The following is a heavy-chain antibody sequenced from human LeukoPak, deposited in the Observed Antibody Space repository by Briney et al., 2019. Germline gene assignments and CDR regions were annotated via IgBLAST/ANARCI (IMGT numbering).Heavy chain of an antibody. CDR2: INHSGST. J-gene: IGHJ4*02. D-gene: IGHD1-26*01. Sequence: PSETLSLTCAVYGGSFSGYYWSWIRQPPGKGLEWIGEINHSGSTNCNPSLKSRVTISVDTSKNQFSLKLSSVTAADTAVYYCARDKVGTSYFDFWGQGALVTVSS. V-gene: IGHV4-34*01. CDR1: GGSFSGYY. CDR3: ARDKVGTSYFDF.